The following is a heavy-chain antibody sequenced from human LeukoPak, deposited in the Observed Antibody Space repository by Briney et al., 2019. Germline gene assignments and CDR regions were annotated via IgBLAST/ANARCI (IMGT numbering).Heavy chain of an antibody. CDR1: GFTFSNYA. J-gene: IGHJ4*02. CDR3: AKDKGDFWSGHHY. V-gene: IGHV3-23*01. D-gene: IGHD3-3*01. Sequence: GGSLRLSCAASGFTFSNYAMSWVRQAPGKGLEWVSSITGSGGSTYYADSGKGRFTTSRDNSKNALSLQMSSLRAEDTAVYYCAKDKGDFWSGHHYWGQGTLVTVSS. CDR2: ITGSGGST.